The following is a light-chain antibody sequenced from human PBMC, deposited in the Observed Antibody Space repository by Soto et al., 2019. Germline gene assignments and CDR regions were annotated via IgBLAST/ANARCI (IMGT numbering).Light chain of an antibody. CDR1: QSVRSSY. Sequence: EIVLTQSPGTLSLSPGERATLSCRASQSVRSSYFAWYQQKPGQAPRLLINGVSTRAKGIPDRFSGSGSGTDFTLTISRLEPEDFAVYYCQQYSGSHTFGQGTRLEIK. V-gene: IGKV3-20*01. CDR2: GVS. J-gene: IGKJ5*01. CDR3: QQYSGSHT.